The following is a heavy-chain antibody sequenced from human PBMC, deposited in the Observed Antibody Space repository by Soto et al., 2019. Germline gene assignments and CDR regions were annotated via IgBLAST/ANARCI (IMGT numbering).Heavy chain of an antibody. CDR2: ISYDGSNK. Sequence: PGGSLRLSCAASGFTFSSYAMHWVRQAPGKGLEWVAVISYDGSNKYHTDSVKGRFTISRDNSKNTLYLQMNSQRADDTAVYYCAKDRLAGGFDYWVQGTLVTVSS. CDR3: AKDRLAGGFDY. D-gene: IGHD3-16*01. V-gene: IGHV3-30-3*01. CDR1: GFTFSSYA. J-gene: IGHJ4*02.